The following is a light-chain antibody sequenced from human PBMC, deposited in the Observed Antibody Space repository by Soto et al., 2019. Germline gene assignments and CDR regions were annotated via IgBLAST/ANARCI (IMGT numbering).Light chain of an antibody. Sequence: TQMTQSPSSLSASVGDRVTISCRASQGISNYLAWYQQRPGKAPKLLIFGAATLHSGVPSRFSGSGSGTDFTLTISSLQPEDVATYFCQKYFSTPRTFGQGTKVDI. J-gene: IGKJ1*01. V-gene: IGKV1-27*01. CDR1: QGISNY. CDR3: QKYFSTPRT. CDR2: GAA.